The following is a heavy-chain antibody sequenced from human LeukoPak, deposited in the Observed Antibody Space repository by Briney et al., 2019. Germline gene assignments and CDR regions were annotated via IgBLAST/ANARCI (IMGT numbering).Heavy chain of an antibody. V-gene: IGHV1-69*13. J-gene: IGHJ4*02. CDR3: ASDYYDSSGYPEPFDY. D-gene: IGHD3-22*01. Sequence: GASVKVSCKASGYTFTSYYMHWVRQAPGQGLEWMGGIIPIFGTANYAQKFQGRVTITADESTSTAYMELSSLRSEDTAVYYCASDYYDSSGYPEPFDYWGQGTLVTVSS. CDR1: GYTFTSYY. CDR2: IIPIFGTA.